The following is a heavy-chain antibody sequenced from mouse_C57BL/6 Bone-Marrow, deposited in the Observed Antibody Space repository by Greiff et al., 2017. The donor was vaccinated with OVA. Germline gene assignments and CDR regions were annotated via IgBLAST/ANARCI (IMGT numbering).Heavy chain of an antibody. V-gene: IGHV6-6*01. CDR2: IRNKANNHAT. Sequence: DVQLVESGGGLVQPGGSMKLSCAASGFNFSDAWMDWVRQSPEKGLEWVAEIRNKANNHATYYDESVKGRFTISRDDSKSLVYLHTNSFRAEDTGIYYCTREGGTRFDYWGQGTTLTVSS. D-gene: IGHD4-1*01. J-gene: IGHJ2*01. CDR1: GFNFSDAW. CDR3: TREGGTRFDY.